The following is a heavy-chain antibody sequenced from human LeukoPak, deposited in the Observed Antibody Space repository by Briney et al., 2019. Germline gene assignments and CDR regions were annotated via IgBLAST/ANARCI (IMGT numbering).Heavy chain of an antibody. CDR1: GGSISTCSCY. CDR2: IYYSGTT. D-gene: IGHD1-14*01. V-gene: IGHV4-39*01. Sequence: SETLSLTCSVSGGSISTCSCYWGWIRQPPGTGLEWIGSIYYSGTTYYNPSLKSRVTISVDTSKNQFSLKMSSVTAADTAVYYCARHNPYFDYWGQGTLVTVSS. J-gene: IGHJ4*02. CDR3: ARHNPYFDY.